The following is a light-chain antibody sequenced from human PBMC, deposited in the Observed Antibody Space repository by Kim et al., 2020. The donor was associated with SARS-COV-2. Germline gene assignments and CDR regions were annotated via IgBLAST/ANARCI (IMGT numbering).Light chain of an antibody. Sequence: SSELTQDPAVSVALGQTVRITCQGDSLRSYYASWYQQKPGQAPVVVIYGKNNRPSGIPDRFSGSSSGNTASLTITGAQAEDEADYYCTSRDSSFYVFGTG. V-gene: IGLV3-19*01. CDR1: SLRSYY. J-gene: IGLJ1*01. CDR3: TSRDSSFYV. CDR2: GKN.